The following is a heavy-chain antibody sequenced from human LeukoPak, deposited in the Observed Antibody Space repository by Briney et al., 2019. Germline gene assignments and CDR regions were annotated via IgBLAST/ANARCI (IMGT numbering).Heavy chain of an antibody. CDR1: GYTFTSYY. J-gene: IGHJ4*02. CDR2: INPHSGDT. CDR3: AKAEGYDILTGLDY. V-gene: IGHV1-2*07. Sequence: ASVKVSFKAFGYTFTSYYMHWVRQAPGQGLEWMGWINPHSGDTNYAHKFQGRVTMTRDTSISIAYMELSSLKSDDTAVYYCAKAEGYDILTGLDYWGQGTLVTVSS. D-gene: IGHD3-9*01.